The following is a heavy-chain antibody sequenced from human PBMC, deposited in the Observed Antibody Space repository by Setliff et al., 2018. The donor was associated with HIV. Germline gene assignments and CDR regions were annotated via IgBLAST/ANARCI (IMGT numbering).Heavy chain of an antibody. V-gene: IGHV4-34*01. CDR2: INHSGST. J-gene: IGHJ5*02. D-gene: IGHD3-10*01. CDR1: SESLRGYY. Sequence: LSETLSLTCAVYSESLRGYYWSWIRQPPGRGLEWIGEINHSGSTNYNPSLKSRTTMSIDTSKNQFSLKLTSVTAADTAVYYCARGKRGAITMVRGVVILVRWFDPWGQGTLVTVSS. CDR3: ARGKRGAITMVRGVVILVRWFDP.